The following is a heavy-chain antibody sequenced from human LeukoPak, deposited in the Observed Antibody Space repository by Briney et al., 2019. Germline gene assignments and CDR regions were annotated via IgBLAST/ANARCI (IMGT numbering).Heavy chain of an antibody. Sequence: GGSLRLSCAASGFTFNSYSMKWVRQAPGKGLEWVSYISSNSSTIYFAGSVKSRFNISRDNGKNSLYLQMDNLRVEDTAVYYCTRAPKLGGYFSVDYWGQGTLVTVAP. CDR2: ISSNSSTI. V-gene: IGHV3-48*04. D-gene: IGHD3-22*01. CDR3: TRAPKLGGYFSVDY. CDR1: GFTFNSYS. J-gene: IGHJ4*02.